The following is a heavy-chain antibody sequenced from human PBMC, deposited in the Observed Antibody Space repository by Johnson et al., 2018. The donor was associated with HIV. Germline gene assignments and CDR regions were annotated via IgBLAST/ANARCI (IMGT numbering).Heavy chain of an antibody. J-gene: IGHJ3*02. V-gene: IGHV3-30*18. CDR1: GFTFSSYG. CDR2: ISYDGSNK. Sequence: QVQLVESGGGVVQPGRSLRLSCAASGFTFSSYGMHWVRQAPGKGLEWVAVISYDGSNKYYADSVKGRFTISRDNSKNTLYLQMNSLRAEDTAVYYCAKTYSGSNRDAFDIWGQGTTVTVSS. D-gene: IGHD1-26*01. CDR3: AKTYSGSNRDAFDI.